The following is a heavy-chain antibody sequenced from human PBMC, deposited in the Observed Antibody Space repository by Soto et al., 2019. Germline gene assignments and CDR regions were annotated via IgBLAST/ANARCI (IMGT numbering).Heavy chain of an antibody. CDR2: VDPSRGSA. D-gene: IGHD2-8*02. CDR3: ARSLIGNTVGL. CDR1: GYTFINYF. J-gene: IGHJ3*01. V-gene: IGHV1-46*01. Sequence: QAQLLQSGAEVKKPGASVKVSCKASGYTFINYFIHWVRQAPGQRLEWIGIVDPSRGSADYAQKCQGRVTMTTDVSTRTVFMDLSSLRSDVTAVYYCARSLIGNTVGLWGQGTTVIVSS.